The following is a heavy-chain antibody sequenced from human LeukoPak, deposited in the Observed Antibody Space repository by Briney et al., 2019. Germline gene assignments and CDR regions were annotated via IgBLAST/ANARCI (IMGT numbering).Heavy chain of an antibody. J-gene: IGHJ3*02. CDR3: ARGRRITMVRGVIITGNAFDI. Sequence: SETLSLTCAVYGGSFSGYYWSWIRQPPGKGLEWIGEINHSGSTNYNPSLTSRVTISVDTSKNQFSLKLSSVTAADTAVYYCARGRRITMVRGVIITGNAFDIWGQGTMVTVSS. V-gene: IGHV4-34*01. CDR1: GGSFSGYY. D-gene: IGHD3-10*01. CDR2: INHSGST.